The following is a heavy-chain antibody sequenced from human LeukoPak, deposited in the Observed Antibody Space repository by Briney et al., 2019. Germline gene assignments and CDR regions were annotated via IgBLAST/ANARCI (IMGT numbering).Heavy chain of an antibody. J-gene: IGHJ4*02. CDR3: TKDHPGYVWGSYRRDDY. CDR1: GFTFSSSN. CDR2: IGRSDIYI. V-gene: IGHV3-21*04. D-gene: IGHD3-16*02. Sequence: GGSLRLSCGASGFTFSSSNVNWVRQAPGKGLEWVSSIGRSDIYIHYADSVKGRFTISRDNAENTLYLQMDSLRAEDTAVYYCTKDHPGYVWGSYRRDDYWGQGTLVTVSS.